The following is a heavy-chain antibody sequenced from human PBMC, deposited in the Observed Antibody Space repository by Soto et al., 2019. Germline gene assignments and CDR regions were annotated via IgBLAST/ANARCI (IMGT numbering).Heavy chain of an antibody. J-gene: IGHJ4*02. V-gene: IGHV4-31*11. CDR1: GASLARGGFY. CDR3: ATYYDILTGPMGPLNY. CDR2: LYYSGST. Sequence: QVQLQESGPGVVKPSQTLSLTCAVSGASLARGGFYWIWIRQYPGKGLEWIGDLYYSGSTRYKPSRKSRITLSVDTSKNQFSLELSSVTAADTALYYCATYYDILTGPMGPLNYWGQGILVTVSS. D-gene: IGHD3-9*01.